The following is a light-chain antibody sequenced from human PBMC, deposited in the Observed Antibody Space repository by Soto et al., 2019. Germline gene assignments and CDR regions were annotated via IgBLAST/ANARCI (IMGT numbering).Light chain of an antibody. CDR3: SSYTSRTTWV. Sequence: QSALTQPASVSGSPGQSITISCTGTSSDVGGYNYVSWYQQYPGKAPKVMIYDVSNRPSGVSNRFSGSKSGNTASLTISGLQAEDEADYYCSSYTSRTTWVFGGGTKLTVL. V-gene: IGLV2-14*01. CDR1: SSDVGGYNY. J-gene: IGLJ3*02. CDR2: DVS.